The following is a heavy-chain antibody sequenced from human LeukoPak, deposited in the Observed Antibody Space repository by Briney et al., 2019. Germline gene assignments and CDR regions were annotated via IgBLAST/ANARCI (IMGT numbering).Heavy chain of an antibody. Sequence: GGSLRLTCVVSGLSFSDSYMTWIRQTPGMGLESLAYISGMGHDIYYADSVKGRFTISRDNAKNSLYLQMNSLRPEDTALYYCSTGPRSLPYWGPGTLVTVSS. CDR3: STGPRSLPY. CDR2: ISGMGHDI. J-gene: IGHJ4*01. D-gene: IGHD4-23*01. V-gene: IGHV3-11*01. CDR1: GLSFSDSY.